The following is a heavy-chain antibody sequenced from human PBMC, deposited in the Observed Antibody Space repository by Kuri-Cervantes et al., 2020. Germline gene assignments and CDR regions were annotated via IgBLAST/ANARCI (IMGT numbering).Heavy chain of an antibody. CDR2: ISFVGTNK. V-gene: IGHV3-30*18. Sequence: GESLKISCAASGFTFNSYGIHWVRQAPGKGLEWVAVISFVGTNKYYADSVKGRFTVSRDNSKNTLYLQMNSLRTEDTAMYYCAKDRPDAFDIWGQGTMVTVSS. CDR3: AKDRPDAFDI. J-gene: IGHJ3*02. CDR1: GFTFNSYG.